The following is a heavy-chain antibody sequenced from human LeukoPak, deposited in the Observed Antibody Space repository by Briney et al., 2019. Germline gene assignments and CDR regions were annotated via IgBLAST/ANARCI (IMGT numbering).Heavy chain of an antibody. CDR1: GYTFTSYG. CDR2: ISAYNGNT. CDR3: ARERRTTCAFDI. J-gene: IGHJ3*02. Sequence: GASVKVSCKASGYTFTSYGIIWVRQAPGHGLEWMGWISAYNGNTNYAQKLQGRVTMTTHTSTSTAHMERRSLRSVDTAVYYCARERRTTCAFDIWGQGTMVTVSS. V-gene: IGHV1-18*01. D-gene: IGHD1-1*01.